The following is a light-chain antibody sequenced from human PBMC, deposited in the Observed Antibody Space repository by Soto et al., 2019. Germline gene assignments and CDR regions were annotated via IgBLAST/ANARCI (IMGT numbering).Light chain of an antibody. J-gene: IGKJ3*01. CDR3: QHYGTTAL. CDR2: AS. CDR1: QSVSDSY. V-gene: IGKV3-20*01. Sequence: EIVLTQSPGTLSLSPGERATLSCRASQSVSDSYLAWYQQKPGQAPRLLIYASSRATGIPDRISGSGSGTDFTLIISRLEAEDFAVYYCQHYGTTALFGPGTKVDIK.